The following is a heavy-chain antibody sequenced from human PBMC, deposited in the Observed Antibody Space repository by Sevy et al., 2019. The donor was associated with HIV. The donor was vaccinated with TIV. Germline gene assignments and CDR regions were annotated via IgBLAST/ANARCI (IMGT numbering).Heavy chain of an antibody. CDR3: ARVGVGSWLPHYYFDY. CDR2: IKKDGSEK. Sequence: GGSLRLSCAASGFTFNMYWMTWVRQAPGKGLEWVANIKKDGSEKYYVNSVKGRFTMSRDNAKNWLYLQMNSLRAEDTGVYYCARVGVGSWLPHYYFDYWGQGALVTVSS. V-gene: IGHV3-7*01. J-gene: IGHJ4*02. CDR1: GFTFNMYW. D-gene: IGHD6-19*01.